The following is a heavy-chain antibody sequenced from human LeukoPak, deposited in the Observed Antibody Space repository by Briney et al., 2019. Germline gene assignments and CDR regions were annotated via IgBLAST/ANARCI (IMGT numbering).Heavy chain of an antibody. J-gene: IGHJ5*02. Sequence: SETLSLTCAVYGGSFSGYYWSWIRQPPGKGLEWIGYIYYSGSTNYNPSLKSRDTISVDTSKNQFSLKLSSVTAADTAVYYCARGLDYGDYNYNWFDPWGQGTLVTVSS. CDR2: IYYSGST. CDR1: GGSFSGYY. CDR3: ARGLDYGDYNYNWFDP. D-gene: IGHD4-17*01. V-gene: IGHV4-59*01.